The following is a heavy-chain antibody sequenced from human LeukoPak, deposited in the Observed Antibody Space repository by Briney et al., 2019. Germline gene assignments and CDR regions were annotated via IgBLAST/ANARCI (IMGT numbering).Heavy chain of an antibody. D-gene: IGHD4-11*01. CDR2: MNPNSGNT. CDR1: GYTFTSYD. Sequence: GASVKVSCKASGYTFTSYDINWVRQATGQGLEWMGWMNPNSGNTGYAQKFQGRVTMTRNTSISTAYMELRSLRSDDTAVYYCARGSQDSNHYYYYYMDVWGKGTTVTVSS. J-gene: IGHJ6*03. V-gene: IGHV1-8*01. CDR3: ARGSQDSNHYYYYYMDV.